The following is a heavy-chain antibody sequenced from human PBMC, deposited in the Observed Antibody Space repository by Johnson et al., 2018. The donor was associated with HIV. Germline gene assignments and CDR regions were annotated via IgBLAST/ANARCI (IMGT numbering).Heavy chain of an antibody. CDR3: ARRAVGGSWFLGNAFDI. V-gene: IGHV3-11*04. J-gene: IGHJ3*02. CDR2: ISSSGNTI. Sequence: QVQLVESGGGLAQPGGSLRLSCAASGITVSDYYMNWIRQAPGKGLEWVSYISSSGNTIYYADSVKGRFTISRDNTKNSLYLQMNSLRAEDTAVYYCARRAVGGSWFLGNAFDIWGQGTMVTVSS. D-gene: IGHD6-13*01. CDR1: GITVSDYY.